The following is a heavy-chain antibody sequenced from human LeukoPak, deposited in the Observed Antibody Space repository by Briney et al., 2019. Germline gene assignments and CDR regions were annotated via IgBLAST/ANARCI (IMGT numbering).Heavy chain of an antibody. Sequence: GGSLRLSCAASGFTVSSNYMSWVRQAPGKGLEWVSVIYSGGSTYYADSVKGRITISRDNSKNTLYLQMNSLRAEDTAIYYCARAYSTSGEYYFDYWGQGTLVTVSS. D-gene: IGHD3-10*01. CDR3: ARAYSTSGEYYFDY. CDR2: IYSGGST. J-gene: IGHJ4*02. CDR1: GFTVSSNY. V-gene: IGHV3-53*01.